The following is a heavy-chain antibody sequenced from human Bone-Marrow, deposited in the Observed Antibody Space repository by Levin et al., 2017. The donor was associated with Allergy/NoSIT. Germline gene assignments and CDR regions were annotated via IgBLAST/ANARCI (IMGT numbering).Heavy chain of an antibody. Sequence: QSGGSLRLSCAVSGFTFTNYWMTWVRQAPGKGLEWVASIKEDGSQQSYMDSVKGLFTISRDNAKNALYLQMNSLRAEDTAVYFWARGTRVPCFGDDYWGQGTLVTVSS. J-gene: IGHJ4*02. D-gene: IGHD3-10*01. CDR2: IKEDGSQQ. V-gene: IGHV3-7*01. CDR1: GFTFTNYW. CDR3: ARGTRVPCFGDDY.